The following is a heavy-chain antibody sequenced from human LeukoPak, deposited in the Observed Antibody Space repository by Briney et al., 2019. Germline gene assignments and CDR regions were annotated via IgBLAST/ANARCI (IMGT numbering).Heavy chain of an antibody. CDR2: IYHSGST. V-gene: IGHV4-4*02. Sequence: SETLSLTCAVSGGSISSSNWWSWVRQPPGKGLEWIGEIYHSGSTNYNPSLKSRVTISVDKSKNQFSLKLSSVTAADTAVYYCARVVSSSWYIYFDYWGQGTLVTVSS. J-gene: IGHJ4*02. CDR1: GGSISSSNW. CDR3: ARVVSSSWYIYFDY. D-gene: IGHD6-13*01.